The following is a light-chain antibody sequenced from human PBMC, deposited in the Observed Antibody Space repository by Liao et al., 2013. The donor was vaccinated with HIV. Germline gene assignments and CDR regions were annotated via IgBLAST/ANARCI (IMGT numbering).Light chain of an antibody. CDR1: KLVDKY. J-gene: IGLJ1*01. V-gene: IGLV3-1*01. CDR2: QDF. Sequence: SYVLTQPPSVSVSPGQTASVTCFGDKLVDKYACWYQQKPGQSPVLVMYQDFQRPSGIPERFSGSKSGNTATLTISETQPMDEADYFCQAWDSGSYVFGAGTKVTVL. CDR3: QAWDSGSYV.